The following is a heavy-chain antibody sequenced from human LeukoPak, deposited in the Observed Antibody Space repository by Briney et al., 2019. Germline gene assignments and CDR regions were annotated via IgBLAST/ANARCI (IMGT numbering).Heavy chain of an antibody. CDR2: IYVGGSA. Sequence: GGSLRLSCAASGFTVSSNYMSWVRQTPGKGLEWVSVIYVGGSAYYADSVKGRFTISGDSSKNTLYLQMNSLRAEDTAVYYCARLKIDGTHFDYWGQGTLVTVSS. J-gene: IGHJ4*02. CDR3: ARLKIDGTHFDY. D-gene: IGHD3-9*01. V-gene: IGHV3-53*01. CDR1: GFTVSSNY.